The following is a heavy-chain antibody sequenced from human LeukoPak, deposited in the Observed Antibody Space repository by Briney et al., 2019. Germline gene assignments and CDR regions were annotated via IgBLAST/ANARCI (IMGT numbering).Heavy chain of an antibody. CDR3: AKEKGSSSRNYYYYMDV. CDR1: GFTFRSYG. CDR2: IRYDGSNK. D-gene: IGHD6-6*01. V-gene: IGHV3-30*02. J-gene: IGHJ6*03. Sequence: PGGSLRLSCAASGFTFRSYGMHWVREARSKGLVGGAVIRYDGSNKYYADSVKGRFTICRDNSKNTLYLQMNSLRAEDAAVYYCAKEKGSSSRNYYYYMDVWGKGTTVTVSS.